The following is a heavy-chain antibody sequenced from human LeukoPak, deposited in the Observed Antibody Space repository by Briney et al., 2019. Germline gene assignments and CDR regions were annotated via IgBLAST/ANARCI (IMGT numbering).Heavy chain of an antibody. D-gene: IGHD6-19*01. V-gene: IGHV3-30-3*02. J-gene: IGHJ4*02. Sequence: PGGSLRLSCAASGFTFSSYAMSWVGQAPGRGLEWVAVISSDENTKFYADSVKGRFTVYRDNSKKTVWLQMNSLRAEDTAVYYCAKKGGSSGRYDYLDYWGQGTLVTVSS. CDR2: ISSDENTK. CDR1: GFTFSSYA. CDR3: AKKGGSSGRYDYLDY.